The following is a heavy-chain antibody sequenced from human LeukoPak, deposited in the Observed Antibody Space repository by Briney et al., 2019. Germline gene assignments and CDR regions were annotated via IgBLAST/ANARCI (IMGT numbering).Heavy chain of an antibody. Sequence: PSETLSLTCTVSGGSISSGGYYWSWIRQPPGKGLEWIGYIYHGGSTYYNPSLKSGVTISVDRSKNQFSLKLSSVTAADTAVYYCARVPTYEIAAARVGYAFDIWGQGTMVTVSS. D-gene: IGHD6-13*01. CDR1: GGSISSGGYY. J-gene: IGHJ3*02. CDR3: ARVPTYEIAAARVGYAFDI. CDR2: IYHGGST. V-gene: IGHV4-30-2*01.